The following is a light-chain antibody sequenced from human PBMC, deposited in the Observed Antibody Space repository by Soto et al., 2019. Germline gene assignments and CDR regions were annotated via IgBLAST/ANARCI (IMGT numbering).Light chain of an antibody. Sequence: ETVLTQSPGTLSLSPGERATLSCRASQSVSSNLAWYQQKPGQAPRLLIYGASSRATGIPDRFSGSGSGTDFTLTIRRLEPEDFAVYYCQQYGSSPWTFGQGTKVDIK. CDR1: QSVSSN. J-gene: IGKJ1*01. CDR3: QQYGSSPWT. V-gene: IGKV3-20*01. CDR2: GAS.